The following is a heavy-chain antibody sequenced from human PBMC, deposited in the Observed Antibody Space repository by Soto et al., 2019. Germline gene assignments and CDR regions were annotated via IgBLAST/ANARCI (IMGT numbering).Heavy chain of an antibody. V-gene: IGHV1-69*12. CDR2: IIPIFATP. CDR1: GGTFSTFA. J-gene: IGHJ6*02. D-gene: IGHD6-13*01. Sequence: QDHLVQSGAAVKKPASSIKISCRSTGGTFSTFAISWVRQAPGQGLEWMGGIIPIFATPIYAQKYQGRVTVTADDSTSSACREVTSLSANDTAVYFCARGEYDVIVMAGTSRVYQHAYHGTDVWGQGTAVTVSS. CDR3: ARGEYDVIVMAGTSRVYQHAYHGTDV.